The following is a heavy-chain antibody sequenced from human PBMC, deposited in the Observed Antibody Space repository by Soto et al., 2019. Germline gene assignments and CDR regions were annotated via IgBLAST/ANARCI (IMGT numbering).Heavy chain of an antibody. D-gene: IGHD1-26*01. Sequence: GASVKVSCKVSGYTLTDLSMHWVQQAPGKGLERMGGFDPEDGETIYAQKFQGRVTMTEDTSTDPAYMELSSLRSQDTAVPSIARAYSGMLDYWGQGTLVTVSS. CDR3: ARAYSGMLDY. CDR2: FDPEDGET. V-gene: IGHV1-24*01. J-gene: IGHJ4*02. CDR1: GYTLTDLS.